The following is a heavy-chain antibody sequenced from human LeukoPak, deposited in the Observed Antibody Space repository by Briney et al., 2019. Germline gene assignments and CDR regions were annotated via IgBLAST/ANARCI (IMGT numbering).Heavy chain of an antibody. J-gene: IGHJ4*02. V-gene: IGHV3-9*01. CDR2: ISWNSGSI. D-gene: IGHD3-22*01. CDR3: AKAYYYDSSGYYSPLDY. CDR1: GFTFDDYA. Sequence: PGRSLRLSCAASGFTFDDYAMHWVRQAPGKGLEWVSGISWNSGSIGYADSVKGRFTISRDNAKNSLYLQMNSLRAEDTALYYCAKAYYYDSSGYYSPLDYWGQGTLVTVSS.